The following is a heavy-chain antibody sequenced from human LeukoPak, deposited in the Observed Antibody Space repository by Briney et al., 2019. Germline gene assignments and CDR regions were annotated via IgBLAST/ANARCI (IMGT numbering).Heavy chain of an antibody. D-gene: IGHD5-12*01. V-gene: IGHV3-7*01. CDR1: GFTFSSYW. CDR3: ARDPPYGGYLFWFDP. J-gene: IGHJ5*02. CDR2: IKQDGSEK. Sequence: GGSLRLSCAASGFTFSSYWMSWVRQAPGKGLEWVANIKQDGSEKYYVDSVKGRFTISRDNAKNSPYLQMNSLRAEDTAVYYCARDPPYGGYLFWFDPWGQGTLVTVSS.